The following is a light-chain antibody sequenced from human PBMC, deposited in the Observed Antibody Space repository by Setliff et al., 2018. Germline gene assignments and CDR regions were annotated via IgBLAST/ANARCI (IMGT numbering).Light chain of an antibody. CDR1: SNDVGRYTY. CDR3: SSYTSGSTFV. CDR2: DVS. Sequence: QSALTQPASVSGSPGQSITISCSGTSNDVGRYTYVSWYQQHPGKAPKLMIYDVSDRPSGVSNRFSGSKSGNTASLTISGLQAEDEADYYCSSYTSGSTFVFGGGTKVTVL. V-gene: IGLV2-14*03. J-gene: IGLJ2*01.